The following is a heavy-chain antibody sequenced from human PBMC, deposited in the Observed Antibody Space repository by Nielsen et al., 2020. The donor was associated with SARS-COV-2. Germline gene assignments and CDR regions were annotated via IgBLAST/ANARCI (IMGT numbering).Heavy chain of an antibody. CDR1: GFTFSSYA. D-gene: IGHD6-13*01. Sequence: GESLKISCAVSGFTFSSYAMSWVRQAPGKGLEWVSAISGSGGSTYYADSVKGRFTISRDNSKNTLYLQMNSLRAEDTAVYYCAKEGAAAGTPLVDWGQGTLVTVSS. CDR3: AKEGAAAGTPLVD. J-gene: IGHJ4*02. V-gene: IGHV3-23*01. CDR2: ISGSGGST.